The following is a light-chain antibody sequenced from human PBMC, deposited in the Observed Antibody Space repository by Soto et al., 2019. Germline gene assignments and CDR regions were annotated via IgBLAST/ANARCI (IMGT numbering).Light chain of an antibody. CDR3: QQYGSSPRT. J-gene: IGKJ1*01. CDR2: GAS. CDR1: QSVSSSY. Sequence: EIVLTQSPGTLSLSPGERATLSCRASQSVSSSYLAWYQQKPGQAPRLLIYGASGRATGIPDRFSGSGSGTDFTLTISRLEPEDFAVYYCQQYGSSPRTFGQGTKEEIK. V-gene: IGKV3-20*01.